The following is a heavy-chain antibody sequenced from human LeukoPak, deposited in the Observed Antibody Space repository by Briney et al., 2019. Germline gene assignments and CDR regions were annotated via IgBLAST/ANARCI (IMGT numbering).Heavy chain of an antibody. CDR1: GFTFSSYS. D-gene: IGHD3-10*01. Sequence: PGGSLRLSCAASGFTFSSYSMSWVRQAPGKGLEWIGYIYYSGSTNYNPCLKSRVTISVDTSKNQFSLKLSSVTAADTAVYYCAGQRRFGELSDPSEFDYWGQGTLVTFSS. CDR3: AGQRRFGELSDPSEFDY. J-gene: IGHJ4*02. CDR2: IYYSGST. V-gene: IGHV4-59*08.